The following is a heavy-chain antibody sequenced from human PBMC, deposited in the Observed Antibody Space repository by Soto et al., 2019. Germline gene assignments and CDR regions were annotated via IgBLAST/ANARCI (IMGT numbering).Heavy chain of an antibody. CDR3: ARKTGGYSPFDD. CDR2: ISSSGNT. V-gene: IGHV4-28*01. D-gene: IGHD5-18*01. J-gene: IGHJ4*02. CDR1: GYSISGDNW. Sequence: QVQLRESGPGLVKPSDTLSLSCSVSGYSISGDNWWGWIRQPPGKGLEWIGYISSSGNTHYNPSLESRVTMSVDTSRNQFSLKLSSVTAVDTAVYYCARKTGGYSPFDDWGQGTLVTVSS.